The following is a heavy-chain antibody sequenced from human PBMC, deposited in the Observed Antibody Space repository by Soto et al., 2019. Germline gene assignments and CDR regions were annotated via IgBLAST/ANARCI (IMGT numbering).Heavy chain of an antibody. D-gene: IGHD3-10*01. CDR3: ARGDRGGFDL. J-gene: IGHJ3*01. CDR2: VHSDGTTT. CDR1: GFTFDYYW. Sequence: GGSLRVSWAASGFTFDYYWMHWVRQAPGKGLVWVSRVHSDGTTTTYADSVKGRFTISRDNARNTVSLQMSSLRAEDTAIYYCARGDRGGFDLWGHGTVVTVSS. V-gene: IGHV3-74*01.